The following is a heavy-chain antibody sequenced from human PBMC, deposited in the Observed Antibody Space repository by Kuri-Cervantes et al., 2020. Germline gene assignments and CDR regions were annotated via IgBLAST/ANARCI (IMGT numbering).Heavy chain of an antibody. CDR2: ISSDETNK. V-gene: IGHV3-30-3*02. D-gene: IGHD3-10*01. J-gene: IGHJ5*02. CDR3: AKGQIYGSGMNWFDP. Sequence: GESLKISCAASGFTFSSYAMHWVRQAPGKGLEWVAVISSDETNKYYADSVKGRFTVSRDNSKNTLYLQMNSLRAEDTAVYYCAKGQIYGSGMNWFDPWGQGTLVTVSS. CDR1: GFTFSSYA.